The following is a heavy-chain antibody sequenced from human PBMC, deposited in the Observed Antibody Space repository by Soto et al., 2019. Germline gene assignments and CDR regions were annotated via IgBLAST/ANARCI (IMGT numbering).Heavy chain of an antibody. D-gene: IGHD3-9*01. CDR1: DDSINSDKYY. Sequence: QLQLQESGPGLVKPSETLSLTCSVSDDSINSDKYYWVWIRQPPGKGLEWIGSIYYRGNANYNPSLQTRVTIYLDQSRSQFSPKLNSLTAADSAVYFCARLEGLATISYYFDFWGPGALVTGSS. CDR3: ARLEGLATISYYFDF. V-gene: IGHV4-39*01. J-gene: IGHJ4*02. CDR2: IYYRGNA.